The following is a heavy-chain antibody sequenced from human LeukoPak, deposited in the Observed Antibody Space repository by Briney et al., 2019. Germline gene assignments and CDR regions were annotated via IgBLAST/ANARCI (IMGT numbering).Heavy chain of an antibody. CDR1: GFTFSSYS. D-gene: IGHD3-10*01. CDR2: ISSSSTI. J-gene: IGHJ4*02. CDR3: ARGVF. Sequence: PGGSLRLSCAASGFTFSSYSMNWVRQAPGKGLEWVSYISSSSTIYYADSVKGRFTISRDNAKNSLYLQMNSLRAEDTAVYYCARGVFWGQGTLVTVSS. V-gene: IGHV3-48*01.